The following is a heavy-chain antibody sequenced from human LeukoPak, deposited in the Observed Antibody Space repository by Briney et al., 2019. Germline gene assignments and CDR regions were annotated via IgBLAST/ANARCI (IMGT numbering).Heavy chain of an antibody. V-gene: IGHV3-30*02. D-gene: IGHD1-1*01. Sequence: GGSLRLSCEASGFTFNTYGMHWVRQAPGKGLEWVAFVRYDGSHKYFADSVKGRFTISRDNSKKTLYLEMNSLKPEDTARYFCAKEPYNWNEENFFDYWGQGTLVTVSS. CDR2: VRYDGSHK. J-gene: IGHJ4*02. CDR3: AKEPYNWNEENFFDY. CDR1: GFTFNTYG.